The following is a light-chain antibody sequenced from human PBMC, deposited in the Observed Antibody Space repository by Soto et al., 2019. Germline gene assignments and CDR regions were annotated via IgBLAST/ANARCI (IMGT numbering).Light chain of an antibody. Sequence: QSVLTQPPSASGTPGQSVTISCSGSSSNIGSNYVYWYQQLPGTVPQLLIYRNNERPSGVPDRFSGSKSGTSASLAISGLRSEDEADYYCAAWDDSLSGVVFGGGTKVTVL. CDR1: SSNIGSNY. J-gene: IGLJ2*01. V-gene: IGLV1-47*01. CDR2: RNN. CDR3: AAWDDSLSGVV.